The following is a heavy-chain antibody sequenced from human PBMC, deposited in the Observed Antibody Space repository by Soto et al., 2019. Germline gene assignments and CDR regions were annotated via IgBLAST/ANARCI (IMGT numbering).Heavy chain of an antibody. D-gene: IGHD6-6*01. CDR3: ARGGGSSPFDS. J-gene: IGHJ4*02. CDR2: ISHRSLTI. V-gene: IGHV3-11*01. Sequence: XGSLKLSCAASGFTFSDHYMAWFRQTPEMGLEWLAYISHRSLTIYHARSVKDRFTISRDDATDSLYLQLNSLRVEDTAVYFCARGGGSSPFDSWGQGTVVTVSS. CDR1: GFTFSDHY.